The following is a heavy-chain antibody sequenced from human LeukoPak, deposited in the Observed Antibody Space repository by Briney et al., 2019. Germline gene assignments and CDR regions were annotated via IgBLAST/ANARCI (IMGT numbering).Heavy chain of an antibody. V-gene: IGHV3-7*05. CDR3: ARDGGGWSTFDI. CDR1: GYTFSGSS. D-gene: IGHD6-19*01. CDR2: IKEDGGEK. Sequence: GGCLRLSCAASGYTFSGSSMSWVRQAPGKGLEWVANIKEDGGEKYYVDSVKGRFTISRDNSKNSLFMQMNSLRAADTAVYYCARDGGGWSTFDIWGQGTMVTVSS. J-gene: IGHJ3*02.